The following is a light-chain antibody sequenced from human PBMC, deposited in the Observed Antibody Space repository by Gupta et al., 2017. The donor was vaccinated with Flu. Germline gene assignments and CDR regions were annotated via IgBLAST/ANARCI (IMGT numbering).Light chain of an antibody. CDR1: HRISTY. J-gene: IGKJ1*01. CDR3: QQRDGTRWT. V-gene: IGKV1-39*01. Sequence: PSSLSASVGDRVTITCRASHRISTYLNWYQQKPGKTPKLLIYTASRVQSGVPSRFSGTGSGTDFTLTINSLQPEDFATYYCQQRDGTRWTFGQGTKVE. CDR2: TAS.